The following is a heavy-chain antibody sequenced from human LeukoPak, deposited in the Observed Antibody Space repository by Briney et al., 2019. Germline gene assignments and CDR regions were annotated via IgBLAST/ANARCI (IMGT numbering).Heavy chain of an antibody. CDR2: IIPILGIA. Sequence: SVKVSCKASGGTFSSYTISWVRQAPGQGLEWMGRIIPILGIANYAQKFQGRVTITADKSTSTAYMELSSLRSEDTAVYYCARSAPHCSSTSCSPVDWGQGTLVTVSS. CDR3: ARSAPHCSSTSCSPVD. V-gene: IGHV1-69*02. J-gene: IGHJ4*02. CDR1: GGTFSSYT. D-gene: IGHD2-2*01.